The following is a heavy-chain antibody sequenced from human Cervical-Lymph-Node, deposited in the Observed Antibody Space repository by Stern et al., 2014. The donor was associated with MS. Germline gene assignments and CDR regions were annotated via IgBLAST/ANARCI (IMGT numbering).Heavy chain of an antibody. CDR1: GYTFTSYW. CDR3: ARQRYFDY. V-gene: IGHV5-51*01. CDR2: IFPGGSDI. J-gene: IGHJ4*02. Sequence: EVQLVESGPEVKRPGESLKISCQASGYTFTSYWIGWVRQMPGKGLEWIAIIFPGGSDIRYSPSFQGQVTISADKSSSTAYLQWNNLKASDTDIYYCARQRYFDYWGQGTLVTVSS.